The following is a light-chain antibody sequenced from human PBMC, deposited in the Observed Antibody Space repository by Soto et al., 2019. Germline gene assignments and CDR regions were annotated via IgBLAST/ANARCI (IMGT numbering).Light chain of an antibody. CDR1: HNINNY. J-gene: IGKJ5*01. CDR3: QQSYSSLIT. CDR2: AAS. Sequence: DIQVTQSPSSLSASVGDRVSITCRASHNINNYLNWYQQKPGKAPKLLIYAASSLQSGVPSRFSGSGPGTDFTLTISSLQPEDFATYYCQQSYSSLITFGQGTRLEIK. V-gene: IGKV1-39*01.